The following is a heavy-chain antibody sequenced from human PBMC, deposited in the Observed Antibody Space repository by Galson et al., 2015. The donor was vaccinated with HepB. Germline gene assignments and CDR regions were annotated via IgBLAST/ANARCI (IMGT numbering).Heavy chain of an antibody. CDR2: LYYTGIT. J-gene: IGHJ4*02. CDR1: GGSISSDYYY. Sequence: ETLSLTCFVSGGSISSDYYYWGWIRQPPGKGLEWIGNLYYTGITYYNPSLRSRVTMSVDTSKNQFSLNVTSVTAADTALYYCVRLWWEPYFFEFWGQGTLVTVSS. CDR3: VRLWWEPYFFEF. V-gene: IGHV4-39*01. D-gene: IGHD1-26*01.